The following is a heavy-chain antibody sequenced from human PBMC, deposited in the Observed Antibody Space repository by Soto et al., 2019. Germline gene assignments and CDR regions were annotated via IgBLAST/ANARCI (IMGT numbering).Heavy chain of an antibody. J-gene: IGHJ4*02. V-gene: IGHV4-31*03. CDR3: ARGRVAMIVVVTFDY. Sequence: QVQLQESGPGLVKPSQTLSRTCTVSGGSISSGGYYWSWIRQHPGKGLEWIGYIYYSGSTYYNPSLKSRVTISVVTSKNQFSLKRSSVTAADTAVYYCARGRVAMIVVVTFDYWGQGTLVTVSS. D-gene: IGHD3-22*01. CDR2: IYYSGST. CDR1: GGSISSGGYY.